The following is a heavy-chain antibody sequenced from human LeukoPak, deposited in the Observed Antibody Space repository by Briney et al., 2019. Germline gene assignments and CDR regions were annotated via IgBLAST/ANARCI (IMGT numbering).Heavy chain of an antibody. D-gene: IGHD3-3*01. V-gene: IGHV3-74*01. CDR1: GFTFSISW. J-gene: IGHJ3*01. CDR2: IRSDGITT. CDR3: ARMEVA. Sequence: GGSLRLSCAASGFTFSISWMHWVRQVPGKGLVWVSRIRSDGITTNYADSVKGRFTLSRDNAKNTGYLQMNSLRAEDTAVYYCARMEVAWGQGTIVTVSS.